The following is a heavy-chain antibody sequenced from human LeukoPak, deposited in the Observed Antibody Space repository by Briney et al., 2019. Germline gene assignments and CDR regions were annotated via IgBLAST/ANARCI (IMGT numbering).Heavy chain of an antibody. J-gene: IGHJ6*02. CDR3: ARSRQWLVPRGADYYYYGMDV. D-gene: IGHD6-19*01. V-gene: IGHV4-61*02. CDR1: GGSISSDIYY. Sequence: PSQTLSLTCTVSGGSISSDIYYWSWIRQPAGKGLEWIGRIYASGNTNYNPSLQSRVTISTDTSTKQFSLNLSSVTAADTAVYYCARSRQWLVPRGADYYYYGMDVWGQGTTVTVSS. CDR2: IYASGNT.